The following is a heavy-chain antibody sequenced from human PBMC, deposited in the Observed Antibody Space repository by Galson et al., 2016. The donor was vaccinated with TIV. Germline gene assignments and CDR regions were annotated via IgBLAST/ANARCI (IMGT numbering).Heavy chain of an antibody. CDR2: IRTDGTTT. D-gene: IGHD2-15*01. Sequence: SLRLSCAASGFTFGSHWMHWVRQVPGKGLVWVSRIRTDGTTTAYADSVKGRFTISRDNAKNTLYLQMNSLRDDDTAVHHCVREVLVGPGVKMGMRAFDIWGRGTTVTVSS. CDR1: GFTFGSHW. CDR3: VREVLVGPGVKMGMRAFDI. V-gene: IGHV3-74*01. J-gene: IGHJ3*02.